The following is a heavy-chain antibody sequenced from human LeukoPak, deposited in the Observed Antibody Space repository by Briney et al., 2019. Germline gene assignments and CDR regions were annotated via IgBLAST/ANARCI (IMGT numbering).Heavy chain of an antibody. V-gene: IGHV3-23*03. CDR2: IYSGGST. J-gene: IGHJ4*02. Sequence: GSLRLSCAASGFTFDDYAMHWVRQAPGKGLEWVSVIYSGGSTYYADSVKGRFTISRDNSKNTLYLQMNSLRAEDTAVYYCAKEGSSWSRLFCDYWGQGTLVTVSS. D-gene: IGHD6-13*01. CDR1: GFTFDDYA. CDR3: AKEGSSWSRLFCDY.